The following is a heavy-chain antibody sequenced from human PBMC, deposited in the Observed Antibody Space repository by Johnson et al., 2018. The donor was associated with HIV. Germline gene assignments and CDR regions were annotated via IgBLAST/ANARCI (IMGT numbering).Heavy chain of an antibody. CDR3: ARDSRIGTMVLLSDAFDI. J-gene: IGHJ3*02. D-gene: IGHD3-10*01. V-gene: IGHV3-7*05. CDR1: GFTFSRYW. Sequence: VQLVESGGGLVQPGGSLRLSCAASGFTFSRYWMSWVRQAPGKGLEWVANIKQDGSEKYYVDSVKGRFTISRDNAKNSLYLQMNSLRAEDTALYYCARDSRIGTMVLLSDAFDIWGQGTMVTVSS. CDR2: IKQDGSEK.